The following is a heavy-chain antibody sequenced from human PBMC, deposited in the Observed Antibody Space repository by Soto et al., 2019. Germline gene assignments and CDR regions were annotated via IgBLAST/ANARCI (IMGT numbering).Heavy chain of an antibody. V-gene: IGHV3-21*01. Sequence: EVQLVESGGGLVKPGGSLRLSCAASGYTFSSYSMNWVRQAPGKGLEWVSSISSSSSYIYYADSVKGRFTISRDNAKNSLYLQMNSLRAEDTAVYYCARSCGGDCYSHDAFDIWGQGTMVTVSS. J-gene: IGHJ3*02. CDR2: ISSSSSYI. D-gene: IGHD2-21*02. CDR3: ARSCGGDCYSHDAFDI. CDR1: GYTFSSYS.